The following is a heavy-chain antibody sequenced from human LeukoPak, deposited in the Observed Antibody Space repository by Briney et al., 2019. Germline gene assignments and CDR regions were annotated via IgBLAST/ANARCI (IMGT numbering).Heavy chain of an antibody. Sequence: GGSLRLSCAASGFTFSNYWMHWVRQAPGKGLVWVSRINSDGSSTSYADSVKGRFTISRDNAKNTLYLQMNSLRAEDTAVYYRARAYCSSTSCYKDASDYWGQGTLVTVSS. CDR2: INSDGSST. CDR1: GFTFSNYW. D-gene: IGHD2-2*02. J-gene: IGHJ4*02. CDR3: ARAYCSSTSCYKDASDY. V-gene: IGHV3-74*01.